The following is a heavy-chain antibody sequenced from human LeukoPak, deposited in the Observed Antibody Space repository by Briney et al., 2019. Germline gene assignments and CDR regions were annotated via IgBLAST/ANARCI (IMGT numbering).Heavy chain of an antibody. CDR2: INHSGST. CDR1: GGSFSGYY. CDR3: ARGVSSSFSHWFDP. D-gene: IGHD6-6*01. J-gene: IGHJ5*02. V-gene: IGHV4-34*01. Sequence: SETLSLTRAVYGGSFSGYYWSWIRQPPGKGLEWIGEINHSGSTNYNSSLKSRVTISVDTPKNQFSLKLSSVTAADTAVYYCARGVSSSFSHWFDPWGQGTLVTVSS.